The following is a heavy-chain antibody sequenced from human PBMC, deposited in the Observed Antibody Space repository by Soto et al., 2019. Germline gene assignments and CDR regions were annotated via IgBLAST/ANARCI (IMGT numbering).Heavy chain of an antibody. J-gene: IGHJ4*02. CDR3: AQDTYYHDTSGYYTFDY. Sequence: GGSLRLSCAASGLTFSSYGMHWVRQAPGRGLEWVAGISYDGRNKYYVDSVKGRFTISRDNSKNTLDLQMNSLRVEDTAVFYCAQDTYYHDTSGYYTFDYWGQGARVTVS. D-gene: IGHD3-22*01. CDR2: ISYDGRNK. V-gene: IGHV3-30*18. CDR1: GLTFSSYG.